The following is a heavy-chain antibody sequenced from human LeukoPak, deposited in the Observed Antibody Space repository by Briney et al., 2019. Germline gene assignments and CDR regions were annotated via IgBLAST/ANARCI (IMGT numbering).Heavy chain of an antibody. V-gene: IGHV1-8*01. Sequence: ASVKVSCKASGYTFTSYDINWARQAPGQGPEWMGWMNPISGKTGYAQKFQGRVTITTQASTRTAYMELSSLSSEDTAVYYCARRGASSSSLRRLDFWGQGTLVTVSS. CDR3: ARRGASSSSLRRLDF. CDR1: GYTFTSYD. CDR2: MNPISGKT. J-gene: IGHJ4*02. D-gene: IGHD6-6*01.